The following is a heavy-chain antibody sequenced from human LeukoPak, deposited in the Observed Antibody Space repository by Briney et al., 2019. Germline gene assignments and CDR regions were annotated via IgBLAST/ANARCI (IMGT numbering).Heavy chain of an antibody. D-gene: IGHD6-13*01. Sequence: GGSLRLSCAASGFTFSSYAMSWVRQAPGKGLEWVSAISGSGGSTYYADSVKGRFTISRDNSKNTLYLQMNSLRAEDTAVYYCAKVRAGTFYYYYGMDVWGQGTTVTVPS. V-gene: IGHV3-23*01. CDR1: GFTFSSYA. J-gene: IGHJ6*02. CDR2: ISGSGGST. CDR3: AKVRAGTFYYYYGMDV.